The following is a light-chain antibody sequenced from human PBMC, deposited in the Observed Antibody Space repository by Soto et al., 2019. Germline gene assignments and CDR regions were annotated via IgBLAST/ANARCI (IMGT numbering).Light chain of an antibody. V-gene: IGLV3-10*01. CDR2: EDS. J-gene: IGLJ2*01. CDR1: ALPKKY. Sequence: SYELPQPPSVSVSPGQTASLTCSGDALPKKYAYWYQQKSGQAPVLVIYEDSKRPSGIPERVSGSSSGTMATLTISGAQVEDEADYYCYSTDSSEGVFGGGTKVTVL. CDR3: YSTDSSEGV.